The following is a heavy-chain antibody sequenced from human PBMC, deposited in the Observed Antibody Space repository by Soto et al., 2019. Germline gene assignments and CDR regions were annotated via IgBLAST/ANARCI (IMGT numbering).Heavy chain of an antibody. CDR1: GFTFSSYG. J-gene: IGHJ4*02. CDR3: ASLSSTVTDPFDY. D-gene: IGHD4-17*01. Sequence: QVQLVESGGVVVQPGRSLRLSCAASGFTFSSYGMHWVRQAPGKGQEWVAVIWSDGSNSYYADSVKGRFTISRDNSKNTLYLQMNSLRAEDTAVYYCASLSSTVTDPFDYWGQGTLVSVSS. V-gene: IGHV3-33*01. CDR2: IWSDGSNS.